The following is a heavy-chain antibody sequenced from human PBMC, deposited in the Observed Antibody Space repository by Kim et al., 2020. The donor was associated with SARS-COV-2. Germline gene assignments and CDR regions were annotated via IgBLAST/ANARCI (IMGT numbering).Heavy chain of an antibody. J-gene: IGHJ4*02. D-gene: IGHD1-26*01. CDR2: IYYSGST. V-gene: IGHV4-59*08. CDR1: GGSITNYY. CDR3: ARVSRGSTYYFDS. Sequence: SETLSLTCTVSGGSITNYYWTWIRRPPGKGLEWIGYIYYSGSTNYNPSLKSRVTISVDTSKSQFSLKLNSVTAADTAMYYCARVSRGSTYYFDSWGLGTLVTVSS.